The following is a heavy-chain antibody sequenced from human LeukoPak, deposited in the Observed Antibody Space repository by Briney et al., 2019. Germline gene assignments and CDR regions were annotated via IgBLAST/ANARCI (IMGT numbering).Heavy chain of an antibody. D-gene: IGHD2-15*01. CDR1: GFTFSNAL. Sequence: GGSLRLSCAASGFTFSNALMNWVRQAPGKGLEWFGRIKRKTDGGTTDYAAPVKGRFTISRDDSKTTLYLQMNSLKTEDTAVYYCTTRYCSGGRCDYWGQGTLVTVSS. J-gene: IGHJ4*02. CDR3: TTRYCSGGRCDY. V-gene: IGHV3-15*01. CDR2: IKRKTDGGTT.